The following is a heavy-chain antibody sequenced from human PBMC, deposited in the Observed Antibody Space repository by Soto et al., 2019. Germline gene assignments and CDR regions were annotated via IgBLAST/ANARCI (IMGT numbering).Heavy chain of an antibody. CDR3: ARDTEYSSSYYYYGMDV. J-gene: IGHJ6*02. CDR1: GFTFSSYA. CDR2: ISYDGSNK. V-gene: IGHV3-30-3*01. D-gene: IGHD6-6*01. Sequence: GGSLRLSCAASGFTFSSYAMHWVRQAPGKGLEWVAVISYDGSNKYYADSVKGRFTISRDNSKNTLYLQMNSLREEDTAVYYCARDTEYSSSYYYYGMDVWGQGTTVTVSS.